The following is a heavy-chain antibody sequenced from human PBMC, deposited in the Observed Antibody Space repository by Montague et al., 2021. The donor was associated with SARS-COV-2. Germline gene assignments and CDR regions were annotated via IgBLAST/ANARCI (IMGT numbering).Heavy chain of an antibody. J-gene: IGHJ6*02. CDR2: TYYGSKWYN. Sequence: CVISGDSVSSNSAAWNWIRQSPSRGLEWLGRTYYGSKWYNEYAVSVNSRITINPDTSKNQFSLQVNSVTPEDTAVYYCARGADRYYFYGMDVWGQGTTVTVSS. CDR3: ARGADRYYFYGMDV. D-gene: IGHD6-19*01. V-gene: IGHV6-1*01. CDR1: GDSVSSNSAA.